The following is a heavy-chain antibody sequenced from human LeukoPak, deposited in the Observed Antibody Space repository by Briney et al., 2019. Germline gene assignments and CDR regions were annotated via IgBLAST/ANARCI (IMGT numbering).Heavy chain of an antibody. Sequence: GGSLRLSCAASGFTFSSYSMNWVRQAPGKGLEWVSYISSSSSTIYYADSVKGRFTISRDNAKNSLYLQMNSLRAEDTAVYYCSKKGQADDDGKPDWGQGTLVTVSP. CDR3: SKKGQADDDGKPD. D-gene: IGHD1-1*01. CDR2: ISSSSSTI. V-gene: IGHV3-48*01. J-gene: IGHJ4*02. CDR1: GFTFSSYS.